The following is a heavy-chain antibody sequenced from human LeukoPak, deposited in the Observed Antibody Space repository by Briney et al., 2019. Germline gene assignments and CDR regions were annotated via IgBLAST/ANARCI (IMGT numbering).Heavy chain of an antibody. Sequence: PGGSLRLSCAASGFTFSSYSMNWVRQAPGKGLEWVSYISSSSSTIYYADSVKGRFTISRDNAKNSLYLQMNSLRAEDTAVYYCARDWGYSGYDFHYFGYWGQGTLVTVSS. CDR1: GFTFSSYS. CDR3: ARDWGYSGYDFHYFGY. D-gene: IGHD5-12*01. V-gene: IGHV3-48*04. CDR2: ISSSSSTI. J-gene: IGHJ4*02.